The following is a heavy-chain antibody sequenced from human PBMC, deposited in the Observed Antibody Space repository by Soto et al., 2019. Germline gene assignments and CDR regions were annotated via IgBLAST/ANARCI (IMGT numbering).Heavy chain of an antibody. CDR2: IWYDGRNK. V-gene: IGHV3-33*01. D-gene: IGHD6-19*01. CDR3: TRDRDSSGWMNGMDV. J-gene: IGHJ6*02. Sequence: QVQLVESGGGVVQPGTSLRLSCAASGFSFSSYAMHWVRQAPGKGLEWVALIWYDGRNKYYTDSMKGRFTISRDNSKNTLHLQMNGLRAENTAVYYCTRDRDSSGWMNGMDVWGQGTTVTVSS. CDR1: GFSFSSYA.